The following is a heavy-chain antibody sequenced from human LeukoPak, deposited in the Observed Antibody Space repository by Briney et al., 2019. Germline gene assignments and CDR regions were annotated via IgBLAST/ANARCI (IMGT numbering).Heavy chain of an antibody. CDR2: IIPILGIV. D-gene: IGHD3-10*01. Sequence: SVKVSFKASGGIFTSYAFGWVRQAPGQGLEWMGGIIPILGIVNYAQKFQGRITITGDESTNTAYMELSSLRSDDTAVYYCARVVLWFGESGRYYFDYWGQGTLVTVSS. J-gene: IGHJ4*02. V-gene: IGHV1-69*13. CDR1: GGIFTSYA. CDR3: ARVVLWFGESGRYYFDY.